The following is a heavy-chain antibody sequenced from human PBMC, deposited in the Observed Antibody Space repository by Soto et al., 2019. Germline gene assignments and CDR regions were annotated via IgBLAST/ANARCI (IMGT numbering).Heavy chain of an antibody. Sequence: GGSLRLSCESSGFTLRNYAMTWIRQAPGKGLEWVSLISANDVGTYYAESVKTRFTISTDQSRNTVYLQMDSLRADDTAIYYCAKAKNDYNWDNRPPFDYWGQGTLVTVSS. V-gene: IGHV3-23*01. J-gene: IGHJ4*02. CDR2: ISANDVGT. D-gene: IGHD1-20*01. CDR3: AKAKNDYNWDNRPPFDY. CDR1: GFTLRNYA.